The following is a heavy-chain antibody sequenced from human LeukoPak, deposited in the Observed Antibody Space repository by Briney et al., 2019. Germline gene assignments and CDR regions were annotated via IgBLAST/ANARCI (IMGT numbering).Heavy chain of an antibody. J-gene: IGHJ6*02. CDR1: GYTFTSYD. V-gene: IGHV1-8*01. CDR3: ARVGYYDSSGYYQGGMDV. CDR2: MNPNSGNT. Sequence: GASVKVSCKASGYTFTSYDINWVRQATGQGLEWMGWMNPNSGNTGYAQKFQGRVTITADKSTSTAYMELSSLRSEDTAVYYCARVGYYDSSGYYQGGMDVWGQGTTVTVSS. D-gene: IGHD3-22*01.